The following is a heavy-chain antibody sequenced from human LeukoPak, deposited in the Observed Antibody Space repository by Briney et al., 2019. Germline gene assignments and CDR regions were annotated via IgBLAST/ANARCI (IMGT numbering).Heavy chain of an antibody. V-gene: IGHV3-7*03. J-gene: IGHJ4*02. D-gene: IGHD3-22*01. CDR3: VRWPYDNSVYYYDH. Sequence: GGSLRLSCVASGFTFSRHYMSWVRQAPGEGLEWVANIKQDSSAKAYVDSVKGRSTVSRDNAKNSMSLQMNSLRAEDTAIYYCVRWPYDNSVYYYDHWGQGTLVTVSS. CDR2: IKQDSSAK. CDR1: GFTFSRHY.